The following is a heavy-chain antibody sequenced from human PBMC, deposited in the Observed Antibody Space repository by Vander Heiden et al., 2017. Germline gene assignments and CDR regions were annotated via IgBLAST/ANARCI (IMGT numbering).Heavy chain of an antibody. J-gene: IGHJ4*02. CDR2: IYHSGST. CDR3: ASLTYGDYDDY. CDR1: GGSISSGGYS. Sequence: QLQLQESGSGLVTPSQTLSLTCAVSGGSISSGGYSWSWIRQPPGKGLEWIGYIYHSGSTYYNPSLKSRVTISVDRSKNQFSLKLSSVTAADTAVYYCASLTYGDYDDYWGQGTLVTVSS. V-gene: IGHV4-30-2*01. D-gene: IGHD4-17*01.